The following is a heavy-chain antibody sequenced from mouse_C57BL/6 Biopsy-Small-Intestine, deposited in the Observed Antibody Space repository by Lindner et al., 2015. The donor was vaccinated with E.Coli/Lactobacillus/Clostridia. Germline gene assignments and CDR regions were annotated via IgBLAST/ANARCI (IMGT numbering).Heavy chain of an antibody. CDR2: IYPGGGYT. D-gene: IGHD1-3*01. J-gene: IGHJ2*01. V-gene: IGHV1-63*01. CDR1: GYTFTNYW. Sequence: VQLQESGAELVRPGTSVKMSCKASGYTFTNYWIGWAKQRPGHGLEWIGDIYPGGGYTNYNEKFKGKATLTADKSSSTAYMQFSSLTSEDSAIYYCARAKWVYFDYWGQGTTLTVSS. CDR3: ARAKWVYFDY.